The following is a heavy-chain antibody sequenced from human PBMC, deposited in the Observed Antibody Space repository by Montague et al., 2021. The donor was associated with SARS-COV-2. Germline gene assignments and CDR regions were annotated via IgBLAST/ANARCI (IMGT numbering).Heavy chain of an antibody. D-gene: IGHD3-10*01. CDR2: INHSGSI. Sequence: SETLSLTCAVYGGSFSGYYWNWIRQPPGKGLEWIGEINHSGSINYNPSLKSRVTMSVDTSKNQFSLKLSSVTAADTAVYYCAREFEGYFDVWGRGTLVVVSS. CDR3: AREFEGYFDV. V-gene: IGHV4-34*01. CDR1: GGSFSGYY. J-gene: IGHJ2*01.